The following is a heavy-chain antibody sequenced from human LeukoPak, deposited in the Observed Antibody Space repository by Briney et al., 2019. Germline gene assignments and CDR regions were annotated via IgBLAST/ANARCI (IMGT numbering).Heavy chain of an antibody. V-gene: IGHV3-53*01. D-gene: IGHD2-2*01. CDR3: AKANCSSTSCYRNWFDP. CDR2: IYSGGRT. CDR1: GFTVSNNY. J-gene: IGHJ5*02. Sequence: GGSLRLSCAASGFTVSNNYMSWVRQAPGEGLEWVSVIYSGGRTHYADSVKGRFTISRDNSKNTLYLQMNSLRAEDTAVYYCAKANCSSTSCYRNWFDPWGQGTLVTVSS.